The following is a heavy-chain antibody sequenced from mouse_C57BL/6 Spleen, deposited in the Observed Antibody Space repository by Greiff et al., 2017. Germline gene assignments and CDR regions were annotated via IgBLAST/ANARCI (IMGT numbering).Heavy chain of an antibody. CDR2: ISYDGSN. D-gene: IGHD1-1*01. Sequence: EVQVVESGPGLVKPSQSLSLTCSVTGYSITSGYYWNWIRQFPGNKLEWMGYISYDGSNNYNPSLKNRISITRDTSKNQFFLKLDSVTTEDTATYYCARRGYYGSSYDAMDYWGQGTSVTVSS. V-gene: IGHV3-6*01. CDR1: GYSITSGYY. J-gene: IGHJ4*01. CDR3: ARRGYYGSSYDAMDY.